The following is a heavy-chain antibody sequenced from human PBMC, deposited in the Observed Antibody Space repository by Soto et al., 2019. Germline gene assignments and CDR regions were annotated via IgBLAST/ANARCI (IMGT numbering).Heavy chain of an antibody. Sequence: EVQLLESGGGLVQPGGSLRLSCAASGFTFSSYAMSWVRQAPGKGLEWVSAISGSGGSTYYADSVKGRFTISRDNSKNTLYLTMNSLRAEDTAVYYCAKDKRRGGEWVDWFDPWGQGTLVTVSS. J-gene: IGHJ5*02. CDR1: GFTFSSYA. D-gene: IGHD3-16*01. V-gene: IGHV3-23*01. CDR2: ISGSGGST. CDR3: AKDKRRGGEWVDWFDP.